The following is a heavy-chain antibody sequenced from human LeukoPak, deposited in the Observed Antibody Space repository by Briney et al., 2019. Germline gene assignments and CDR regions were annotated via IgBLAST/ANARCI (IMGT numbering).Heavy chain of an antibody. V-gene: IGHV7-4-1*02. CDR1: GYTFISYA. CDR2: INTNTGNP. D-gene: IGHD4-23*01. CDR3: ARGLYGGNSVDAFDI. Sequence: ASVKVSCKASGYTFISYAMNWVRQAPGQGLEWMGWINTNTGNPTYAQGFTGRFVFSLDTSVSTAYLQISSLKAEDTAVYYCARGLYGGNSVDAFDIWGQGTMATVSS. J-gene: IGHJ3*02.